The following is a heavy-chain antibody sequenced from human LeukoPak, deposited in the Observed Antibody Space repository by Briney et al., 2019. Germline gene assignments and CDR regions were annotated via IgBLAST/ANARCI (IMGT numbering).Heavy chain of an antibody. Sequence: GGSLRLSCAASGFTFSDDWMIWVRQAPGKGLEWVANIKQDGSEKCYVDSVKGRFTISRDNAKNSLYLQMNSLRAEDTAVYYCARDRWELLSNSYHYCGLDVWGQGTTVTVSS. J-gene: IGHJ6*02. CDR3: ARDRWELLSNSYHYCGLDV. CDR1: GFTFSDDW. CDR2: IKQDGSEK. V-gene: IGHV3-7*01. D-gene: IGHD2-15*01.